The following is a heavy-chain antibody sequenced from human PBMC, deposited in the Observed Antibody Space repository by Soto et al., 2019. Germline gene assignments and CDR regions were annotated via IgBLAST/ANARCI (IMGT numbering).Heavy chain of an antibody. Sequence: SVKVSCKASGDTFSGYPINWVRQAPGEGLEWMGRIIPAFGTTNDAQRFEGRVTFTADESTNTAYMELRGLLSEDTAVYYCARDGGFGELKYWGPGTLVTVS. CDR2: IIPAFGTT. CDR1: GDTFSGYP. D-gene: IGHD3-10*01. J-gene: IGHJ4*02. CDR3: ARDGGFGELKY. V-gene: IGHV1-69*13.